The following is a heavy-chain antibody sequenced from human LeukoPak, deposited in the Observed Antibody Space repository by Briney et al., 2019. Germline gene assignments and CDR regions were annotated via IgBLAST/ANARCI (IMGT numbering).Heavy chain of an antibody. CDR1: KFAFSSYA. J-gene: IGHJ3*02. V-gene: IGHV3-23*01. CDR2: ISGGGGNT. Sequence: PGGSVRLSCAASKFAFSSYAMSWVRQAPGKGLEWVSAISGGGGNTYYADSVKGRFTISRDNSKNTLYLQMNSLRAEDTAVYYCGKNRYSGSLSPFDIWGQGTMVTVSS. CDR3: GKNRYSGSLSPFDI. D-gene: IGHD1-26*01.